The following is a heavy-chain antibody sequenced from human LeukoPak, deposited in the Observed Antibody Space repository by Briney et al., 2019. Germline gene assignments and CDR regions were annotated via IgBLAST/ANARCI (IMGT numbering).Heavy chain of an antibody. D-gene: IGHD1-26*01. J-gene: IGHJ6*03. CDR3: AKGVGTSYHYHMDV. V-gene: IGHV3-9*03. Sequence: GGFLRLSCAASGFTFDEYAMHRVRQLPGKGLEWVSGISWNTYDVVYADSVKGRFTISRDNAENFLYLQMDSLRAEDMALYYCAKGVGTSYHYHMDVWGKGTTVIVSS. CDR1: GFTFDEYA. CDR2: ISWNTYDV.